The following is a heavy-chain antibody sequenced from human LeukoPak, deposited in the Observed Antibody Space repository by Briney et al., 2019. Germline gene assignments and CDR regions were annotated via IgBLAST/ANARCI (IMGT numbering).Heavy chain of an antibody. CDR3: ASLRERSYYARGFDY. Sequence: PSETLSLTCTVSGGSISSSSYYWGWIRQPPGKGLEWIGSIYYSGSTYYNPSLKGRVTISVDTSKNQFSLKLSSVTAADTAVYYCASLRERSYYARGFDYWGQGTLVTVSS. CDR2: IYYSGST. D-gene: IGHD1-26*01. J-gene: IGHJ4*02. V-gene: IGHV4-39*01. CDR1: GGSISSSSYY.